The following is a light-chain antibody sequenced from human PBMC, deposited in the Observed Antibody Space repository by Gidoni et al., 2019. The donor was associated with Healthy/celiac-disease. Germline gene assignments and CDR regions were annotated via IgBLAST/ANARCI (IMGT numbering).Light chain of an antibody. CDR3: QQYYSYPRT. Sequence: IWMTQSPSLFSAATGDRLTIRCRISQGISGNLAWYQQKPGKAPELLIYAASTLQSGVPSRFSDSGSETDFTLTISCLQSEDFATYYCQQYYSYPRTFGQGTKVEIK. V-gene: IGKV1D-8*01. CDR1: QGISGN. J-gene: IGKJ1*01. CDR2: AAS.